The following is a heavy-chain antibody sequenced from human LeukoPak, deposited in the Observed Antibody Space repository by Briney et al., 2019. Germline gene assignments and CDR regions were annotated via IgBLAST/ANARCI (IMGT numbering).Heavy chain of an antibody. CDR3: ATGRQYYDFWSGYSFDY. Sequence: GGSLRLSCAASGFTFSSYAMHWVHQAPGKGLEWVAVISYDGSNKYHADSVKGRFTISRDNSKNTLYLQMNSLRAEDTAVYYCATGRQYYDFWSGYSFDYWGQGTLVTVSS. J-gene: IGHJ4*02. CDR2: ISYDGSNK. V-gene: IGHV3-30-3*01. D-gene: IGHD3-3*01. CDR1: GFTFSSYA.